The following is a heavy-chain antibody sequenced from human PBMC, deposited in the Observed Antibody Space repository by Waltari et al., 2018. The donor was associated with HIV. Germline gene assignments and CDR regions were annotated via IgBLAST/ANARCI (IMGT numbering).Heavy chain of an antibody. CDR3: AKEVVTLRHYDYYGLDV. D-gene: IGHD2-21*02. Sequence: EVQLVESGGGLVQPGGSLRLSCAASGFTFSSYSMNWVRQAPGKELEWVSYISSTSKTIYYAVAVKGRFTVSRDNAKNSLSLQMNSLRAEYTAVYFCAKEVVTLRHYDYYGLDVWGQGTTVTVSS. CDR2: ISSTSKTI. CDR1: GFTFSSYS. J-gene: IGHJ6*02. V-gene: IGHV3-48*04.